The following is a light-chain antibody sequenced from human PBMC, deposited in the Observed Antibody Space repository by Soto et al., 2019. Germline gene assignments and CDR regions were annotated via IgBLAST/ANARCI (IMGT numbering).Light chain of an antibody. V-gene: IGKV3-11*01. Sequence: EIVLTQSPATLSLSPGERATLSCRASQSISSYLGWYQQKPGQAPRLLIYEAYNRATGIPARFSGSGSGTDFTLTISSLEPEDFAVYYCQQRSNWPLTFGGGTKVEIK. CDR1: QSISSY. CDR2: EAY. J-gene: IGKJ4*01. CDR3: QQRSNWPLT.